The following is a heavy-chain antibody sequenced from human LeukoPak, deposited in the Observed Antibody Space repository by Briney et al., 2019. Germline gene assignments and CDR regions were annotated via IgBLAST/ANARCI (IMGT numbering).Heavy chain of an antibody. D-gene: IGHD2-2*01. Sequence: SGGSLRLSCATSGFSFSIYGMHWVRQAQGKGLEWVALTWYDGSNKNYADSVKGRFTISRDNAKNSLYLQMNSLRAEDTAVYYCARVDVPAVLDYWGQGTLVTVSS. J-gene: IGHJ4*02. V-gene: IGHV3-33*01. CDR2: TWYDGSNK. CDR1: GFSFSIYG. CDR3: ARVDVPAVLDY.